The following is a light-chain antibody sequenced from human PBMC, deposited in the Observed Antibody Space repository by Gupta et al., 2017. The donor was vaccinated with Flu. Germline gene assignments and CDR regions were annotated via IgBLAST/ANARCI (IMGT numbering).Light chain of an antibody. V-gene: IGLV2-11*01. CDR3: CSYGGTYIS. J-gene: IGLJ2*01. CDR1: SSDVGRYNY. Sequence: QSALTQPRSVSGSPGQSVAISCTGTSSDVGRYNYVAWYQQYPGSAPQLIIYDVTRRPSGVPDRFSGSKSGNTASLTISGLQAEDEADYHCCSYGGTYISVGGGTRLTVL. CDR2: DVT.